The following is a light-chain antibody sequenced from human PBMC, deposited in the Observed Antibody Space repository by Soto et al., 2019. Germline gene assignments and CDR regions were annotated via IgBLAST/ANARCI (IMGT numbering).Light chain of an antibody. CDR2: SDS. CDR3: AARDDSLNVYL. Sequence: QSVLTQPPSVSGTPGQRVTISCFGSSSNIGTNAVNWYQQLPGAAPKLLIYSDSQRPSGVPDRFSGSKSGTSASLAISGLQSEAEADYYCAARDDSLNVYLFGDGTKLTVL. CDR1: SSNIGTNA. J-gene: IGLJ1*01. V-gene: IGLV1-44*01.